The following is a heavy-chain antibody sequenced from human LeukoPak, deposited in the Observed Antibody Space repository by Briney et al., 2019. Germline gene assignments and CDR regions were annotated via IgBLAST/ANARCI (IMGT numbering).Heavy chain of an antibody. Sequence: SETLSLTCTVSGGSISSSINYWGWIRQPPGKGLEWIGSIYYSGRTYYNPSLKSRVTISIDTSKNQFSLKLSSVTAADTAVYYCARLVGAATDPFDYWGQGTLVTVSS. D-gene: IGHD1-26*01. V-gene: IGHV4-39*01. CDR3: ARLVGAATDPFDY. CDR1: GGSISSSINY. CDR2: IYYSGRT. J-gene: IGHJ4*02.